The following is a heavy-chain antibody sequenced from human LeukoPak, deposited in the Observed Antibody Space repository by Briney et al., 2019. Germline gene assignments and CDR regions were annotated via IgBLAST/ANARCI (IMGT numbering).Heavy chain of an antibody. CDR3: ASLDTAMVTDVGY. CDR2: IKQDGSGK. J-gene: IGHJ4*02. V-gene: IGHV3-7*01. Sequence: GGSLRLSCAASGFTFSSYWMSWVRQAPGPGLEWVACIKQDGSGKYYMASVKGRFTISRDNAKNSLYLQMSSLRAEDTAVYYCASLDTAMVTDVGYWGQGTLVTVSS. CDR1: GFTFSSYW. D-gene: IGHD5-18*01.